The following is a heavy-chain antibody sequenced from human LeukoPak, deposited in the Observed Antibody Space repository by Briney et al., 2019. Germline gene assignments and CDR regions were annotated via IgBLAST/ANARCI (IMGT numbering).Heavy chain of an antibody. D-gene: IGHD6-13*01. CDR3: ARDLTIIAAAGTGGYYFDY. V-gene: IGHV4-4*02. Sequence: SGTLSLTCAVSGGSISSSNWWSWVRQPPGKGLGWIGEIYHSGNTNYNPSLKSRVTISVDKSKNQFSLKLSSVTAADTAVYYCARDLTIIAAAGTGGYYFDYWGQGTLVTVSS. J-gene: IGHJ4*02. CDR2: IYHSGNT. CDR1: GGSISSSNW.